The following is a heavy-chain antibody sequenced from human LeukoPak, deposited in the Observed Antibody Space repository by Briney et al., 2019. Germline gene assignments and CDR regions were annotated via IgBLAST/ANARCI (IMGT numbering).Heavy chain of an antibody. CDR1: GYTFTRWN. V-gene: IGHV1-2*02. D-gene: IGHD1-26*01. Sequence: ASVKVSCKASGYTFTRWNFSWVRQAPGQGLEWMGWINPNSGGTNYAQKFQGRVTMTRDTSISTAYMELSRLRSDDTAVYYCARDRGSYFSDAFDIWGQGTMVTVSS. CDR2: INPNSGGT. CDR3: ARDRGSYFSDAFDI. J-gene: IGHJ3*02.